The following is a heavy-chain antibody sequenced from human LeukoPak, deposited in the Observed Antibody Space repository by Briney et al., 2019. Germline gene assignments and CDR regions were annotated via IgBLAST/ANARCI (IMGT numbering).Heavy chain of an antibody. D-gene: IGHD1-26*01. CDR2: IYSGGST. CDR3: ARLRSGSHRYYGMDV. V-gene: IGHV3-53*01. CDR1: GFTFSSNY. Sequence: GGSLRLSCAASGFTFSSNYMSWVRQAPGKGLEWVSVIYSGGSTYYADSVKGRFTISRDNSKNTLYLQMNSLRAEDTAVYYCARLRSGSHRYYGMDVWGQGTTVTVSS. J-gene: IGHJ6*02.